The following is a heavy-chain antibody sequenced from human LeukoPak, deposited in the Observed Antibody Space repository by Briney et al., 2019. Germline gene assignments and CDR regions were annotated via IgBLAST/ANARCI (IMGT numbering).Heavy chain of an antibody. CDR2: IKQDGSEK. CDR3: ARADYYYDSSGLLYYFDY. D-gene: IGHD3-22*01. V-gene: IGHV3-7*01. CDR1: GFTFSNAW. Sequence: GGSLRLSCAASGFTFSNAWMSWVRQAPGKGLEWVANIKQDGSEKYYVDSVKGRFTISRDNAKNSLYLQMNSLRAEDTAVYYCARADYYYDSSGLLYYFDYWGQGTLVTVSS. J-gene: IGHJ4*02.